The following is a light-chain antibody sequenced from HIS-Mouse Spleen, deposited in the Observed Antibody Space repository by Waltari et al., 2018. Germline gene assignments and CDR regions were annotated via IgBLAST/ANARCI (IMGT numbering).Light chain of an antibody. CDR1: QSLVYSDGNTY. Sequence: DVVMTQSPLSLPVTLGQPASISCRSSQSLVYSDGNTYLNWFQQRPGQSPRRLIDKVSNRDSCVPYRVRRSVSSSDITLNTNMEETADVGAYCSMQASHPASWTFSHGSQV. CDR2: KVS. V-gene: IGKV2-30*01. CDR3: MQASHPASWT. J-gene: IGKJ1*01.